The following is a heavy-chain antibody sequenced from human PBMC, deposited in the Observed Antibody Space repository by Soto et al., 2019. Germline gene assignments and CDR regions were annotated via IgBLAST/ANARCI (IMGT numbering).Heavy chain of an antibody. V-gene: IGHV3-74*01. Sequence: GGSLRLSCAASGFTFSNYFMHWVRQVPGEGLVWVSRMSGDGKTISYADSVKGRFTISRDNAKNTLYLQMNSLRVEDTAVYYCARTYVPGLASSDSWCPGXFLTVST. D-gene: IGHD3-10*02. CDR2: MSGDGKTI. CDR3: ARTYVPGLASSDS. J-gene: IGHJ5*01. CDR1: GFTFSNYF.